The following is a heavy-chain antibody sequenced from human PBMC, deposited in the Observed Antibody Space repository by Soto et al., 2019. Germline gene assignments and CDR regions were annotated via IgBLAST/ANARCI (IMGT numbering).Heavy chain of an antibody. J-gene: IGHJ6*03. CDR1: GFTFSSYA. D-gene: IGHD2-2*01. CDR2: ISGSGGST. CDR3: ARFRYCSSTSCYVPYYYYMDV. Sequence: GGSLRLSCAASGFTFSSYAMSWVRQAPGKGLEWVSAISGSGGSTYYADSVKGRFTISRDNAKNSLYLQMNSLRAEDTAVYYCARFRYCSSTSCYVPYYYYMDVWGKGTTVTVSS. V-gene: IGHV3-23*01.